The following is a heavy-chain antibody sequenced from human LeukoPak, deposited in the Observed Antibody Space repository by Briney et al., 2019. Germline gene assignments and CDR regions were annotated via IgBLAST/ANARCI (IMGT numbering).Heavy chain of an antibody. CDR1: GGSFSGYY. J-gene: IGHJ4*02. CDR2: INHSGST. V-gene: IGHV4-34*01. D-gene: IGHD1-1*01. Sequence: PSETLSLTCAVYGGSFSGYYWSWIRQPPGKGLEWIGEINHSGSTNYNPSLKGRVTISVDTSKNQFSPKLSSVTAADTAVYYCARGRIGGRGTTTDYWGQGTLVTVSS. CDR3: ARGRIGGRGTTTDY.